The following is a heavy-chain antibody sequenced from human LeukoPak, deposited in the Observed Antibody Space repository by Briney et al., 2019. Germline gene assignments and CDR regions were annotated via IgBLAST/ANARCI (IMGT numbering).Heavy chain of an antibody. CDR3: AREVVTALVWFDP. CDR2: ISSSSSYI. Sequence: PGGSLRLSCAASGFTFGSYSMNWVRQAPGKGLEWVSSISSSSSYIYYAVSVKGGLSISRDNAKNSLYPQMNSLRAEGTAVYYCAREVVTALVWFDPWGQGTLVTVSS. J-gene: IGHJ5*02. D-gene: IGHD4-23*01. CDR1: GFTFGSYS. V-gene: IGHV3-21*01.